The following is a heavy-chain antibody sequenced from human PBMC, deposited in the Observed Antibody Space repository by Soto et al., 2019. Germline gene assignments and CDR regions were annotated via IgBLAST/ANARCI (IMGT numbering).Heavy chain of an antibody. CDR1: VFTFSSYW. V-gene: IGHV3-74*01. CDR3: ARRLTHAFDI. Sequence: PGGSLRLSCAASVFTFSSYWMHWGRQAPGRGLVWVSRINGDGSGTTYADSVKGRFTISRDNAKNTLYLQMSSLRAEDTAVYYCARRLTHAFDIWGQGTMVTVSS. D-gene: IGHD2-21*02. J-gene: IGHJ3*02. CDR2: INGDGSGT.